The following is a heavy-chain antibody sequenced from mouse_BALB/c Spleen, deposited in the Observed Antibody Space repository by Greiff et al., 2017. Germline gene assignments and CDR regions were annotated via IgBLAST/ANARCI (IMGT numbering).Heavy chain of an antibody. V-gene: IGHV1-67*01. CDR3: ARDYYGSRRGYWYFDV. Sequence: VQLQQSGPELVRPGVSVKISCKGSGYTFTDYAMHWVKQSHAKSLEWIGVISTYYGNTNYNQKFKGKATMTVDKSSSTAYMELARLTSEDSAIYYCARDYYGSRRGYWYFDVWGAGTTVTVSS. J-gene: IGHJ1*01. D-gene: IGHD1-1*01. CDR2: ISTYYGNT. CDR1: GYTFTDYA.